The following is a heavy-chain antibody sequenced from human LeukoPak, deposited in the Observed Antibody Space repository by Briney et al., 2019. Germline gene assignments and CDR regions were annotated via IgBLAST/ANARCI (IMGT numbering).Heavy chain of an antibody. D-gene: IGHD1-20*01. J-gene: IGHJ4*02. CDR2: ISAYNGNT. CDR3: ASGVLTGTGFDY. Sequence: ASVKVSCKASGYTFTSYGISWVRQAPGQGLEWMGWISAYNGNTNNAQKLQGRVTMTTDTSTSTAYMELRSLRSDDSAVYYCASGVLTGTGFDYWGQGTLVTVSS. CDR1: GYTFTSYG. V-gene: IGHV1-18*01.